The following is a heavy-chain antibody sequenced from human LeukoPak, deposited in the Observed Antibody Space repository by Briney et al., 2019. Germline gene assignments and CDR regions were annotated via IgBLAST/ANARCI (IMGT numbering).Heavy chain of an antibody. CDR1: GGTFSSYA. CDR2: IIPIFGTA. Sequence: SVKVSCKASGGTFSSYAISWVRQAPGQGLEWMGGIIPIFGTANYAQKFRGRVTITADESTSTAYMELSSLRSEDTAVYYCARELDPYNWFDPWGQGTLVTVSS. J-gene: IGHJ5*02. CDR3: ARELDPYNWFDP. V-gene: IGHV1-69*01.